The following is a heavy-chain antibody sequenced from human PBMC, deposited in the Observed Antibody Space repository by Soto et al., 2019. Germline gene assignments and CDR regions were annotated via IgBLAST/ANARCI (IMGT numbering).Heavy chain of an antibody. CDR1: GFTFSSYS. CDR2: ISSSSSYI. V-gene: IGHV3-21*01. D-gene: IGHD6-6*01. Sequence: PGGSLRLSCAASGFTFSSYSMNWVRQAPGKGLEWVSSISSSSSYIYYADSVKGRFTISRDNAKNSLYLQMNSLRAEDTAVYYCARDPIPWDSSSSGYYYYYYGMDVWGQGTTVTVSS. J-gene: IGHJ6*02. CDR3: ARDPIPWDSSSSGYYYYYYGMDV.